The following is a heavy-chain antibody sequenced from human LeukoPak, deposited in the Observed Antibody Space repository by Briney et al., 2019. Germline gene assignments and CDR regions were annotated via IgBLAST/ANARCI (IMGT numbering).Heavy chain of an antibody. CDR1: GGSFNDYY. D-gene: IGHD3-3*01. V-gene: IGHV4-34*01. CDR2: IRHSGST. Sequence: SETLSLTCDVSGGSFNDYYWSWIRQAPGKGLEWIGEIRHSGSTNYNPSLKGRVTASVDTSKNQFSLKLSSVTAADTAVYYCARGFFEFDPWGQGTLVTVSS. CDR3: ARGFFEFDP. J-gene: IGHJ5*02.